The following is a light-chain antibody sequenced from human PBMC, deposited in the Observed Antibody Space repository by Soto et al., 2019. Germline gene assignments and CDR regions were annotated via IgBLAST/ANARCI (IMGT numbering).Light chain of an antibody. Sequence: QSALTQPASVSGSPGQSITISCAGTSSDIGAYNFVSWYQQHPGKGPKIMIFDVSNRPSGVSNRFSGPKSGNTASLTISGLQPEDEADYYCASYTTGSTVVFGGGTKLTVL. V-gene: IGLV2-14*03. J-gene: IGLJ2*01. CDR2: DVS. CDR3: ASYTTGSTVV. CDR1: SSDIGAYNF.